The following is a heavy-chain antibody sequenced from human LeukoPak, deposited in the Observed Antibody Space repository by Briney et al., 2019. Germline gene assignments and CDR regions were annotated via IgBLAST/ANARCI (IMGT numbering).Heavy chain of an antibody. CDR2: IKSKTDGGTT. Sequence: GGSLRLSCAASGFTFSSYSMNWVRQAPGKGLEWVGRIKSKTDGGTTDYAAPVKGRFTISRDDSKNTLYLQMNSLKTEDTAVYYCTTITPIVVVPAAIRLKYWYFDLWGRGTLVTVSS. CDR3: TTITPIVVVPAAIRLKYWYFDL. J-gene: IGHJ2*01. D-gene: IGHD2-2*02. V-gene: IGHV3-15*01. CDR1: GFTFSSYS.